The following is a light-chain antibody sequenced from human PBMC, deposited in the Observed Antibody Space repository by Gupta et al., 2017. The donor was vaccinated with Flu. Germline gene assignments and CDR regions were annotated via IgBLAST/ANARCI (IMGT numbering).Light chain of an antibody. CDR1: QSISGY. CDR2: AAS. V-gene: IGKV1-39*01. J-gene: IGKJ1*01. Sequence: DIQMTQSPSSLSASLGDRVTITCRASQSISGYLNWYQQKPGKAPKLLIYAASRLQRGVPSRCSGSGSGTEFTLTISRLQPEDFGTYYCQQSNSRPWTVGQGTKVEIK. CDR3: QQSNSRPWT.